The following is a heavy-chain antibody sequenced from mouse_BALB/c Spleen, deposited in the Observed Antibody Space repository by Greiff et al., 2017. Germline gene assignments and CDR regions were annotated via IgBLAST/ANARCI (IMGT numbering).Heavy chain of an antibody. V-gene: IGHV5-6-3*01. CDR3: ARDLYYGSSYYFDY. Sequence: EVHLVESGGGLVQPGGSLKLSCAASGFTFSSYGMSWVRQTPDKRLELVATINSNGGSTYYPDSVKGRFTISRDNAKNTLYLQMSSLKSEDTAMYYCARDLYYGSSYYFDYWGQGTTLTVSS. D-gene: IGHD1-1*01. CDR1: GFTFSSYG. J-gene: IGHJ2*01. CDR2: INSNGGST.